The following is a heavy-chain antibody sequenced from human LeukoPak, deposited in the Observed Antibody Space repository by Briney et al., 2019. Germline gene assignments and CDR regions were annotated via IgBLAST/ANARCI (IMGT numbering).Heavy chain of an antibody. D-gene: IGHD1-26*01. CDR3: AKMKGHPLPKYYMDV. Sequence: GGSLRLSCAASGFTFSGFAMSWVRRPPGKGLEWVSGISGTGDNTLYADSVKGGFTISRDNSKNTLYLEMNSLRAEDTAIYYCAKMKGHPLPKYYMDVWGQGTTVTVSS. CDR2: ISGTGDNT. J-gene: IGHJ6*01. V-gene: IGHV3-23*01. CDR1: GFTFSGFA.